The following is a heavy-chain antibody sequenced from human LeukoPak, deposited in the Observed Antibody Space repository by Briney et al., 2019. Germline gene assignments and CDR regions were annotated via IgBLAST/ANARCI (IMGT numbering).Heavy chain of an antibody. CDR1: GYTLTELS. CDR2: FDPEDGET. Sequence: ASVKVSCKVSGYTLTELSMHWVRQAPGKGLEWMGGFDPEDGETIYAQKFQGRVTMTEDTSTDTAYMELSSLRSEDTAVYYCATTMVRGVIIFARAFDIWGQGKMVTVSS. J-gene: IGHJ3*02. V-gene: IGHV1-24*01. CDR3: ATTMVRGVIIFARAFDI. D-gene: IGHD3-10*01.